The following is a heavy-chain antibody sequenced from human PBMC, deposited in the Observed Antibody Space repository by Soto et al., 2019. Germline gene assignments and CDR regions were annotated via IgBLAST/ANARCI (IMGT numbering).Heavy chain of an antibody. D-gene: IGHD6-6*01. CDR2: ISGSGGST. J-gene: IGHJ4*02. CDR1: GFTFSSYA. V-gene: IGHV3-23*01. Sequence: GGSLRLSCAASGFTFSSYAMSWVRQAPGKGLEWVSAISGSGGSTYYADSVKGRFTISRDKSKNTLYLQMNSLRAEDTAVYYCAKVGPRYSSSYYFDYWGQGTLVTVSS. CDR3: AKVGPRYSSSYYFDY.